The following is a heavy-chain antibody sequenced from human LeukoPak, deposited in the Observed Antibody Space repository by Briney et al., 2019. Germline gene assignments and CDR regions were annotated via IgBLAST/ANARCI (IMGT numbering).Heavy chain of an antibody. V-gene: IGHV3-11*06. Sequence: GGSLRLSCAASGFTFSDHYMSWIRQAPGKGLEWVSYISGSSHYTNTADSVKGRFTISRDNAKNSLYLQTNSLRTEDTAVYYCARVTLYGESALDYWGQGTLVTVSS. CDR1: GFTFSDHY. J-gene: IGHJ4*02. CDR2: ISGSSHYT. CDR3: ARVTLYGESALDY. D-gene: IGHD4-17*01.